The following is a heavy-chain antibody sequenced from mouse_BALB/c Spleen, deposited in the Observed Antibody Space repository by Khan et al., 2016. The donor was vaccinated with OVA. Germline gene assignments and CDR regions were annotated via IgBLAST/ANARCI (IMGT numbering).Heavy chain of an antibody. V-gene: IGHV1-4*01. D-gene: IGHD2-14*01. J-gene: IGHJ3*01. CDR1: GYTFTSYT. CDR2: INPSNGYT. Sequence: VKLLESGAELARPGASVKMSCKASGYTFTSYTIHWIKLRPGQGLEWIGYINPSNGYTNYNQKFRDKATLTADKSSTTAYMQLSSLTVDDSAVYNCVRDGAYHRNDGWFAYWGQGTLVTVSA. CDR3: VRDGAYHRNDGWFAY.